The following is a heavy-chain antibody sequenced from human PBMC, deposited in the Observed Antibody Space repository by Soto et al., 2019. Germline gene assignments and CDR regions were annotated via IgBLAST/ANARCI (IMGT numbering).Heavy chain of an antibody. CDR2: IIPIFGTA. V-gene: IGHV1-69*13. CDR1: GGTFSSYA. J-gene: IGHJ6*02. D-gene: IGHD2-15*01. Sequence: ASVKVSCKASGGTFSSYAISWVRQAPGQGLEWMGGIIPIFGTANYAQKFQGRVTITADESTSTAYMELSSLRSEDTAVYYCARVDEVAATPYAMDVWGQGPTVTVSS. CDR3: ARVDEVAATPYAMDV.